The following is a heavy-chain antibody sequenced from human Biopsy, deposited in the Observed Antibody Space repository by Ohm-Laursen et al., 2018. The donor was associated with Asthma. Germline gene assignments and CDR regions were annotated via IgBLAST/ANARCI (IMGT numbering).Heavy chain of an antibody. J-gene: IGHJ3*01. CDR3: ARTYYDFLTGQVKDVFGV. D-gene: IGHD3-9*01. Sequence: ASVKVSCKASGYNFMSFAIHWVRQAPGQRLEWMGWVNTGNGDTKYSQKFQGRVTITRDTSASTAYMELRSLRSEDTATYYCARTYYDFLTGQVKDVFGVWGQGTMVTVSS. CDR2: VNTGNGDT. CDR1: GYNFMSFA. V-gene: IGHV1-3*04.